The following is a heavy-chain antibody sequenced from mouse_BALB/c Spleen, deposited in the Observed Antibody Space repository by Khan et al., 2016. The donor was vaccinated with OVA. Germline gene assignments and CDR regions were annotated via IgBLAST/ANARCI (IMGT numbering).Heavy chain of an antibody. J-gene: IGHJ3*01. CDR2: ISDGGSYT. V-gene: IGHV5-4*02. CDR1: GFTFSDYY. CDR3: ARAGYGGFAY. D-gene: IGHD1-1*02. Sequence: EVQLVESGGGLVKPGGSLKLSCAASGFTFSDYYMYWVRQTPEKRLEWVATISDGGSYTYYPDSVKGRFIISRDNAKNNLYLQMSSLKSEDTAIYDCARAGYGGFAYWSQGTLVTFSA.